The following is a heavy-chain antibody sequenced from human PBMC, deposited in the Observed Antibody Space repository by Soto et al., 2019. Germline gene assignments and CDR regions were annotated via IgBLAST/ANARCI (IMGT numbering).Heavy chain of an antibody. Sequence: QVQLVQSGAEVKEPGSSVKVSCRASGGTFSSYAISWVRQAPGQGLEWMGGIIPIFGTANYAQKFQGRVTITADESTSTAYMELSSLRSEDTAVYYCARGVLVGATTGNLRYCSQGTLVTVSS. CDR3: ARGVLVGATTGNLRY. CDR2: IIPIFGTA. CDR1: GGTFSSYA. D-gene: IGHD1-26*01. J-gene: IGHJ4*02. V-gene: IGHV1-69*01.